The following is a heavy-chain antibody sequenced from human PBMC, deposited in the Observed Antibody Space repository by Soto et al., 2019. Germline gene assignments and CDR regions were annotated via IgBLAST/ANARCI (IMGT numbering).Heavy chain of an antibody. V-gene: IGHV3-23*01. J-gene: IGHJ6*02. Sequence: WGSLCRSCSASGFTCSGYAMTWVRQARGKWLGWVSSITGNGTSTYYADSVKGRFIISRDNSKNTVSLQMNSLRADDTAVYYCGKSPDSYYYTMDVWGQGTTVTVSS. CDR1: GFTCSGYA. CDR2: ITGNGTST. CDR3: GKSPDSYYYTMDV.